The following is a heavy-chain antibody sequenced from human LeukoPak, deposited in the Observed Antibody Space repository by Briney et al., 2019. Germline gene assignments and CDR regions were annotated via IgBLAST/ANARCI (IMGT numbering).Heavy chain of an antibody. CDR3: AREQYGGKDY. CDR1: GVTFSNDW. V-gene: IGHV3-7*05. D-gene: IGHD4-23*01. J-gene: IGHJ4*02. CDR2: IKEDGSEK. Sequence: GGSLRLSCAASGVTFSNDWMSWVCQALGEGLEWVANIKEDGSEKYYVDSVKGRFTISRDNAKNSVYLQMNSLRAEDTAVYYCAREQYGGKDYWGQGNLVTVSS.